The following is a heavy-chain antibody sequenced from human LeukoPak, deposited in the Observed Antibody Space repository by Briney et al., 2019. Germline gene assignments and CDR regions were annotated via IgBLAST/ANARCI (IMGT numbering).Heavy chain of an antibody. V-gene: IGHV3-7*05. CDR2: INEDGSDK. J-gene: IGHJ4*02. D-gene: IGHD1-26*01. Sequence: GGSLRLSCAASGFTFSSSWLTWVRQAPGKGLEWVAHINEDGSDKYYVDSVTGRFSISRDNTKNSLYLRMSSQRAEDTAVYYCATWSNAWEFDYWGQGTLVSVSS. CDR3: ATWSNAWEFDY. CDR1: GFTFSSSW.